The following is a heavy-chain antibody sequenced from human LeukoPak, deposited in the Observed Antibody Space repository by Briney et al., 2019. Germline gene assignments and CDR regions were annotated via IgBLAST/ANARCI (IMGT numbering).Heavy chain of an antibody. CDR3: AREALYGDYNLDY. CDR2: IKQDGSEK. CDR1: GFTFSSYW. D-gene: IGHD4-17*01. J-gene: IGHJ4*02. V-gene: IGHV3-7*01. Sequence: GGSLRLSCAASGFTFSSYWMSWVRQAPGKGLEWVANIKQDGSEKYYVDSVKGRFTISRDNAKNSLYLQMHSLRAEDTAVYYCAREALYGDYNLDYWGQGTLVTVSS.